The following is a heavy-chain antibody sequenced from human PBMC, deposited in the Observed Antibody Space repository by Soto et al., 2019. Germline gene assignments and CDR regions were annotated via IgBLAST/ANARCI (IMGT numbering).Heavy chain of an antibody. V-gene: IGHV1-18*01. CDR1: GYTFTSYG. D-gene: IGHD1-26*01. Sequence: QVQLVQSGAEVKKPGASVKVSCKASGYTFTSYGISWVRQAPGQGLEWMGWISAYNGNTKYAQKLKGSVSMTTDTSTSTAYMELRSLTSDATAVYYRARALGAQIVDYWGQGTLVTVSS. CDR2: ISAYNGNT. J-gene: IGHJ4*02. CDR3: ARALGAQIVDY.